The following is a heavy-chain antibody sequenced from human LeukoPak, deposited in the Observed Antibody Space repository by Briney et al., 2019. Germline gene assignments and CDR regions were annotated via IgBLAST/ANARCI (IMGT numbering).Heavy chain of an antibody. Sequence: ASVKVSCKASGYTFTSYGISWVRQAPGQGLEWMGLINPNNGNTNYAQKLQGRVTMTTDTSTSTAYMELSSLRSDDTAVHYCARDCGGYHDILSGYYKVEYYYYDMHVW. CDR2: INPNNGNT. V-gene: IGHV1-18*01. J-gene: IGHJ6*03. CDR3: ARDCGGYHDILSGYYKVEYYYYDMHV. CDR1: GYTFTSYG. D-gene: IGHD3-9*01.